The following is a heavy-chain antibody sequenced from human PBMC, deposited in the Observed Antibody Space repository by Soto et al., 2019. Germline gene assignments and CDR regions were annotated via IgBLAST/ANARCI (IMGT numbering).Heavy chain of an antibody. Sequence: GSLRLSCAASGFTFSSYAMHWVRQAPGKGLEWVAVISYDGSNKYYADSVKGRFTISRDNSKNTLYLQMNSLRAEDTAVYYCARSGDGYFDYWGQGTLVTVSS. D-gene: IGHD1-26*01. J-gene: IGHJ4*02. V-gene: IGHV3-30-3*01. CDR1: GFTFSSYA. CDR3: ARSGDGYFDY. CDR2: ISYDGSNK.